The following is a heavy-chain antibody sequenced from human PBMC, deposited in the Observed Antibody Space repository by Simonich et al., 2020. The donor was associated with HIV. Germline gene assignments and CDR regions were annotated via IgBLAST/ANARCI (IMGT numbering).Heavy chain of an antibody. V-gene: IGHV5-51*03. J-gene: IGHJ3*02. CDR1: GYNFHNYW. D-gene: IGHD6-19*01. CDR2: IDPVDSDN. Sequence: EVQLVQSGAAVKKPGESLKISCKGSGYNFHNYWIGGGRQMPGKGLEWMEIIDPVDSDNTYSPSFQGQVTISADKSISTAYLQWSSLKASDTAMYYCVRRMAGTDAFDIWGQGTMVTVSS. CDR3: VRRMAGTDAFDI.